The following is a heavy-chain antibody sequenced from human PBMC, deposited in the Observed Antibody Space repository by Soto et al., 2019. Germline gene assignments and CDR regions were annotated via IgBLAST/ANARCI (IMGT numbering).Heavy chain of an antibody. D-gene: IGHD4-17*01. CDR1: GFTFGSYA. V-gene: IGHV3-23*01. CDR2: ISGSGGST. J-gene: IGHJ4*02. Sequence: PGGSLRLSCAASGFTFGSYAMSWVRQAPGKGLEWVSAISGSGGSTYYADSVKGRFTISRDNSKNTLYLQMNSLRAEDTAVYYCAKDKNDYGDSQPNYFDYWGQGTLVTVSS. CDR3: AKDKNDYGDSQPNYFDY.